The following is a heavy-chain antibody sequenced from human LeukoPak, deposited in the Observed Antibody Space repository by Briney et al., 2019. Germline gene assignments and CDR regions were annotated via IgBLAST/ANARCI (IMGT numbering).Heavy chain of an antibody. D-gene: IGHD2-15*01. Sequence: GGSLRLSCAASGFTFSSYGMSWVRQAPGKGLEWVSAISGSGGSTYYADSVKGRFTISRDNSKNTLYLQMNSLRAEDTAVYYCAKDSSGGRNFDYWGQGTLVTVSS. CDR2: ISGSGGST. CDR1: GFTFSSYG. J-gene: IGHJ4*02. V-gene: IGHV3-23*01. CDR3: AKDSSGGRNFDY.